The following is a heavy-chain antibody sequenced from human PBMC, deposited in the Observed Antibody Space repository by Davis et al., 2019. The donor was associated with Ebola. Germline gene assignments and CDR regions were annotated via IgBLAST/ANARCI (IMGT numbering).Heavy chain of an antibody. V-gene: IGHV3-48*03. J-gene: IGHJ5*02. CDR3: AREKAARPRKGGLDNWFDP. Sequence: PGGSLRLSCAASGFTFSSYDMNWVRQAPGKGLEWVSYISNSGSTIYYADSVKGRFTISRDNAKNSLSLQMNSLRVEDTAVYYCAREKAARPRKGGLDNWFDPWGQGTLVTVSS. CDR1: GFTFSSYD. CDR2: ISNSGSTI. D-gene: IGHD6-6*01.